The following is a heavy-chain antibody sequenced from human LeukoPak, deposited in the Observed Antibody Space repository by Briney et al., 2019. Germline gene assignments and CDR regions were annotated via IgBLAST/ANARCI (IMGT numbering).Heavy chain of an antibody. V-gene: IGHV4-30-4*08. CDR2: IYYSGST. J-gene: IGHJ4*02. D-gene: IGHD1-1*01. Sequence: SETLSLTCTVSGGSISSGDYYWSWIRQPPGKGLEWIGYIYYSGSTYYNPSLKSRVTISVDTSKNQFSLKLSSVTAADTGVYYCARVERRGYFDYWGQGTLVTVSS. CDR1: GGSISSGDYY. CDR3: ARVERRGYFDY.